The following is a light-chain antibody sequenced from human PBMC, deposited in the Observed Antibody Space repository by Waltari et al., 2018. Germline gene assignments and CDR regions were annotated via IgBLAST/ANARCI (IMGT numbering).Light chain of an antibody. Sequence: DIQMTQSPSSLSAAVGDRVTITCRASDSISNYLNWYHQKAGKAPKLLIYSASTLQSGAPSRFSGTASGTNFTLTITSLQPEDFGIYYCQETYMTPWTFGQETKVEIK. CDR2: SAS. J-gene: IGKJ1*01. CDR1: DSISNY. V-gene: IGKV1-39*01. CDR3: QETYMTPWT.